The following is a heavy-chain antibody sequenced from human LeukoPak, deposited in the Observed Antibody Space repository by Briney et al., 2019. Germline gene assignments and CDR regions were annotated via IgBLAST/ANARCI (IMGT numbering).Heavy chain of an antibody. D-gene: IGHD2-15*01. CDR2: IKQDGSEK. V-gene: IGHV3-7*01. Sequence: PGGSLRLSCAASGFTFSSYWMSWVRQAPGKGLEWVANIKQDGSEKYYVDSVKGRFTISRDNAKNSLYLQMNSLRAEDTAVYYCARDPPFGVVAASDAFDIWGQGTMVTVSS. CDR3: ARDPPFGVVAASDAFDI. CDR1: GFTFSSYW. J-gene: IGHJ3*02.